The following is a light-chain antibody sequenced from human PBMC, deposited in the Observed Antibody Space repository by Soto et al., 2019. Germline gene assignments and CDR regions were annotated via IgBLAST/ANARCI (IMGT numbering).Light chain of an antibody. J-gene: IGLJ2*01. CDR2: LNSDGSH. Sequence: QPVLTQSPYASASLGASVKLTCTLSSWHSSYAIAWHQQQPEKGPRYLMKLNSDGSHSKGDGIPDSFSGSSAGAERYLTISSLQSEDEADYYCQTWGTGMVFGGGTQLTVL. CDR1: SWHSSYA. CDR3: QTWGTGMV. V-gene: IGLV4-69*01.